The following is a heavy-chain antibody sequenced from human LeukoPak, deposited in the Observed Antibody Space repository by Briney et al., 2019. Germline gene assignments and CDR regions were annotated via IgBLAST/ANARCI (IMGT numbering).Heavy chain of an antibody. V-gene: IGHV4-39*07. Sequence: SETLSLTCTVSGDSFSSVTDYWAWIRQPPGKGLEWIASGDYSGGKYYNPSLESRVAIPTDMSKSQISLKLTSVTGADTAVYYCAGERGEEYSSGWYKTNFFDNWGQGIRVTVSS. D-gene: IGHD6-19*01. CDR1: GDSFSSVTDY. CDR3: AGERGEEYSSGWYKTNFFDN. CDR2: GDYSGGK. J-gene: IGHJ4*02.